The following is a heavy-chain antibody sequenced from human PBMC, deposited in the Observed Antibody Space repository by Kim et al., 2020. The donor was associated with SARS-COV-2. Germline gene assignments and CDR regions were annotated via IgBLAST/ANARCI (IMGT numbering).Heavy chain of an antibody. D-gene: IGHD5-12*01. J-gene: IGHJ6*03. CDR1: GFNFNTYN. CDR3: ARDPYSGPLNSLYFYYMGV. CDR2: VSATNSHV. V-gene: IGHV3-21*01. Sequence: GGSLRLSCAASGFNFNTYNMNWVRQAPGKRLEWVASVSATNSHVYYADSVSGRFTISRDNAKNSLYLQINSLRAEDTAIYYCARDPYSGPLNSLYFYYMGVWGKGTTVTVSS.